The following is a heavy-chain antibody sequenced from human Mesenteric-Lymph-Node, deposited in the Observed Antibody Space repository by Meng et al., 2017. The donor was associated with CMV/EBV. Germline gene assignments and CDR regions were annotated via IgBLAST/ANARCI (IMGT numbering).Heavy chain of an antibody. Sequence: SETLSLTCTVSGGSVSSGSFYWSWIRQPPGEELEWIGYIYYRGSTNYNPSLKSRVTISVDTSKNQFSLKLSSVTAADTAVYYCARRGTLWFGEYHYWGQGTLVTVSS. CDR3: ARRGTLWFGEYHY. CDR2: IYYRGST. CDR1: GGSVSSGSFY. D-gene: IGHD3-10*01. J-gene: IGHJ4*02. V-gene: IGHV4-61*01.